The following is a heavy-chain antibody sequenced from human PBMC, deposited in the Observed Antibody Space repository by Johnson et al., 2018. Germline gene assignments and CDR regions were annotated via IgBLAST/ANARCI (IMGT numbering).Heavy chain of an antibody. CDR2: IYYSGST. D-gene: IGHD6-19*01. J-gene: IGHJ3*01. Sequence: QVQLQESGPGLVKPSETLSLTCTVSGGSISSYYWSWIRQPPGKGLEWIGYIYYSGSTNYNPSLRSRVTISVDTSKNQFSLRLSSVTAADTAVYYWARERRGVAMAGTVGAFDVWGQGTMVTVSS. V-gene: IGHV4-59*01. CDR3: ARERRGVAMAGTVGAFDV. CDR1: GGSISSYY.